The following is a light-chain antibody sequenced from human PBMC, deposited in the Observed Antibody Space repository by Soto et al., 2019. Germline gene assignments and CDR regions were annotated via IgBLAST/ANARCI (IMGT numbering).Light chain of an antibody. CDR2: GAS. CDR3: QHYVSPPIT. V-gene: IGKV3-20*01. J-gene: IGKJ5*01. CDR1: QSVSSN. Sequence: IVLTQSPATLSVSPGERATLSCRASQSVSSNLAWHQQRPGQAPRLLIYGASSRATGISDRFSGSGSGKDFTLTISRLEPEDFAVYYCQHYVSPPITLGQGTRLEIK.